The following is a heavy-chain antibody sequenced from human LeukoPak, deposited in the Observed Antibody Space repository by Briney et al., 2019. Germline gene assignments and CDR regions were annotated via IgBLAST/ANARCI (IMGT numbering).Heavy chain of an antibody. CDR2: ISYDGSNK. CDR3: ARGYCSSTSCYDYNYMDV. D-gene: IGHD2-2*01. Sequence: HPGGSLRLSCAASGFTFSSYAMHWVRQAPGKGLEWVAVISYDGSNKYYADSVKGRFTISRDNSKNTLYLQMNSLRAEDTAVYYCARGYCSSTSCYDYNYMDVWGKGTTVTVSS. J-gene: IGHJ6*03. V-gene: IGHV3-30-3*01. CDR1: GFTFSSYA.